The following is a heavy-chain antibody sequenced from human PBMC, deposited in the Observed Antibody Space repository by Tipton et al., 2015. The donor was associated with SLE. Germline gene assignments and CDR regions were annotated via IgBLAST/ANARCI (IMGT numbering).Heavy chain of an antibody. CDR3: ARAKSGYPYAFDI. D-gene: IGHD5-12*01. CDR2: IFSRGST. Sequence: TLSLTCTVSGGSINSGTYYWSWIRQPAGKGLEWIGHIFSRGSTDYNPSLMSRVTISRDTSKNQFSLKLSSVTAADTAVYYCARAKSGYPYAFDIWGQGTMVTVSS. V-gene: IGHV4-61*09. J-gene: IGHJ3*02. CDR1: GGSINSGTYY.